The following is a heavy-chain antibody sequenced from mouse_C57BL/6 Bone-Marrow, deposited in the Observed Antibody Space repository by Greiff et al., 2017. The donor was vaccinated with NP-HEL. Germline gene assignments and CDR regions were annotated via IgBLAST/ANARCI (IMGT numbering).Heavy chain of an antibody. Sequence: EVKLVESGGGLVQPKGSLKLSCAASGFSFNTYAMNWVRQAPGKGLEWVARIRSKSNNYATYYADSVKDRFTISRDDSESMLYLQMNNLKTEDTAMYYCVRQRDYGSSYPWYFDVWGTGTTVTVSS. CDR3: VRQRDYGSSYPWYFDV. CDR1: GFSFNTYA. CDR2: IRSKSNNYAT. J-gene: IGHJ1*03. V-gene: IGHV10-1*01. D-gene: IGHD1-1*01.